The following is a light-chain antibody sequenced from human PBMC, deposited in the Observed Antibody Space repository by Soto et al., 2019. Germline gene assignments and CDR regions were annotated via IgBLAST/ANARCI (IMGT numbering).Light chain of an antibody. V-gene: IGLV2-14*03. CDR1: SSDVGGYNF. CDR3: SSYTSSSTHV. CDR2: DVS. J-gene: IGLJ1*01. Sequence: QSALTQPASVSGSPGQSITISCTGSSSDVGGYNFVSWYQQHPGKVPKLMIYDVSSRPSGVSDRSSGSKSGNTASLTISGLQAEDEGDYYCSSYTSSSTHVFGSGTKLTVL.